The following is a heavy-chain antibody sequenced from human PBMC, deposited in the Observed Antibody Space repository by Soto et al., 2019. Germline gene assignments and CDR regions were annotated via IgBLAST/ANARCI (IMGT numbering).Heavy chain of an antibody. CDR2: INQDGSQK. J-gene: IGHJ6*02. CDR1: GFTFSMHW. CDR3: ARDQLILPAAYFYYGADV. V-gene: IGHV3-7*03. D-gene: IGHD2-21*01. Sequence: EVQLVESGGGLVQPGESLRLSCTTSGFTFSMHWLSWVRQAPGKGLEWVARINQDGSQKFYVDSVKGRFTISRDNAKNSVYLQMNRLRADDTAVYYCARDQLILPAAYFYYGADVWGQGTKVTVSS.